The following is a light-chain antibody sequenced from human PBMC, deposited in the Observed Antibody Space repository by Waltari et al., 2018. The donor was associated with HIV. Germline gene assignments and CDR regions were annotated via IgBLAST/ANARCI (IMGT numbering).Light chain of an antibody. CDR2: EVS. J-gene: IGKJ4*01. CDR3: MQSVQLPLT. Sequence: IVMTKSPVSLSVTPGQTASISCKSSKSRLHGDGKTYLYWYRQKPGQPPQLLIYEVSSRCARVPDRFSGGGSGTDFSLTISRVEAEDVGIYYCMQSVQLPLTFGGGTKVEIK. CDR1: KSRLHGDGKTY. V-gene: IGKV2D-29*01.